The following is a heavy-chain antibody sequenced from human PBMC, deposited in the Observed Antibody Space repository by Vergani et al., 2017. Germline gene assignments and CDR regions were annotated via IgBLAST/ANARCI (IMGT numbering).Heavy chain of an antibody. CDR1: GGSISSYY. Sequence: QVQLQESGPGLVKPSETLSLTCTISGGSISSYYWSWIRQPPGKGLEWIGYIYYSGSTNYNPSLKSRVTISVDTSKNQFSLKLSSVTAADTAVYYCARLKRYYYDGSGYPPDDAFDIWGQGTMVTVSS. CDR2: IYYSGST. D-gene: IGHD3-22*01. V-gene: IGHV4-59*01. CDR3: ARLKRYYYDGSGYPPDDAFDI. J-gene: IGHJ3*02.